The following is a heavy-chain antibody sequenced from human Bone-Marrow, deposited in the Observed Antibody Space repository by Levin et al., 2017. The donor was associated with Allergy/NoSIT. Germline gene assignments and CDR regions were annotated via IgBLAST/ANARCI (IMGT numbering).Heavy chain of an antibody. D-gene: IGHD2-21*01. V-gene: IGHV3-48*02. J-gene: IGHJ6*02. CDR2: ITSSGTTT. CDR3: ARENHGNSSLWYYYGMDV. Sequence: PGESLKISCAASGLTFSRYSMNWVRQAPGKGLEWVAYITSSGTTTCYSDSVRGRFTISRDNAKNSLFLQMTSLRDEDTAVYYCARENHGNSSLWYYYGMDVWGQGTTVIVSS. CDR1: GLTFSRYS.